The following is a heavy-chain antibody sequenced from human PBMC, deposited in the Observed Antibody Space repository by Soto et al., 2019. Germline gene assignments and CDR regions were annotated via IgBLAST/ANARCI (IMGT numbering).Heavy chain of an antibody. J-gene: IGHJ4*02. D-gene: IGHD5-12*01. CDR2: IIPILGIA. CDR3: ARPLRDSGYETMGD. Sequence: QVQLVQSGAEVKKPGSSVKVSCKASGGTFSSYTISWVRQAPGQGLEWMGRIIPILGIANYAQKFQGRVTITADKSTSTAFMELSSLRSEDTAVYYCARPLRDSGYETMGDWGQGTLVTVSS. V-gene: IGHV1-69*02. CDR1: GGTFSSYT.